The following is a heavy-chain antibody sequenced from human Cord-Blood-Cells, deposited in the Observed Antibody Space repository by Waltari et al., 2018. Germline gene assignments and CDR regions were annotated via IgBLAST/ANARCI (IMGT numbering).Heavy chain of an antibody. CDR2: IYSGGST. CDR3: ARDQRHYDSSGYYAFDI. J-gene: IGHJ3*02. V-gene: IGHV3-53*01. CDR1: GFTVSSNY. Sequence: EVQLVESGGGLIQPGGSLRLSCAASGFTVSSNYMSWVRQAPGKGLEWVSVIYSGGSTYYADSGKGRFTISRDNSKNTLYLQMNSLRAEDTAVYYCARDQRHYDSSGYYAFDIWGQGTMVTVSS. D-gene: IGHD3-22*01.